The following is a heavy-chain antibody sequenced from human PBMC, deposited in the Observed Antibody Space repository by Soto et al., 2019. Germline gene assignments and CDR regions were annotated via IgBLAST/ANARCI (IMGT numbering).Heavy chain of an antibody. CDR3: AREYDILTGYYNGGY. V-gene: IGHV4-34*01. Sequence: SETLSLTCAVYGGSFSGYYWSWIRQPPGKGLEWIGEINHSGSTNYNPSLKSRVTISVDTSKNQFSLKLSSVTAADTAVYYCAREYDILTGYYNGGYWGQGTLVTVSS. CDR1: GGSFSGYY. CDR2: INHSGST. D-gene: IGHD3-9*01. J-gene: IGHJ4*02.